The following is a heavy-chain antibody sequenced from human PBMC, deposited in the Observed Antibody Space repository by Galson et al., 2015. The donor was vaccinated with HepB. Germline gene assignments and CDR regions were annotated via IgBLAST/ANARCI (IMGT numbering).Heavy chain of an antibody. D-gene: IGHD2-15*01. CDR3: AKDGIMVANNPYHFHY. V-gene: IGHV3-23*01. CDR2: ITSSGGNS. Sequence: SLRLSCAASGFSFTRYAMTWVRQAPGKGLEWVSSITSSGGNSYYTDSVKGRFTVSRDNSKNTLLLQLNSLRDEDTAMYFCAKDGIMVANNPYHFHYWGQGTLVTVSS. J-gene: IGHJ4*02. CDR1: GFSFTRYA.